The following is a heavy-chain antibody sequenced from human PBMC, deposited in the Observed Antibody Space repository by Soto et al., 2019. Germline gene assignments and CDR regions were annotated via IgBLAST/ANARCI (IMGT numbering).Heavy chain of an antibody. D-gene: IGHD6-19*01. CDR3: AKGQAPAVAGTTYYYYGMDV. CDR2: ISGSGGIT. Sequence: GGSLRLSCAASGFPFSSYAMTWVRQTPGKGLEWVSGISGSGGITYYADSVKGRFTISRDNSNNTLFLQMHSLRADDTAVYYCAKGQAPAVAGTTYYYYGMDVWGQGTTVTVSS. J-gene: IGHJ6*02. CDR1: GFPFSSYA. V-gene: IGHV3-23*01.